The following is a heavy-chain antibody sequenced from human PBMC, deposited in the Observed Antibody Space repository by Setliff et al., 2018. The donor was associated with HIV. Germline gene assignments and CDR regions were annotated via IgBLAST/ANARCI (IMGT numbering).Heavy chain of an antibody. J-gene: IGHJ3*02. V-gene: IGHV4-38-2*01. CDR3: AGPLTTSYNFWGDAFGI. Sequence: SETLSLTCAVSGYSISNGYYWGWLRQSPGKGLEWIGSMFHSGSTSYNPSLRSRVTISVDTSKNQFSLKLTSVTAADTAVYYCAGPLTTSYNFWGDAFGIWGQGTMVTVSS. CDR2: MFHSGST. CDR1: GYSISNGYY. D-gene: IGHD3-3*01.